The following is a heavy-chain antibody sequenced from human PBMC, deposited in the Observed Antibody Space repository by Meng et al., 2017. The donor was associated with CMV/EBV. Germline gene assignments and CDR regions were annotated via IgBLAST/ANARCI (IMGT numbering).Heavy chain of an antibody. V-gene: IGHV3-23*01. Sequence: GESLKISCAASGFTFSNYALSWVRQAPGKGLEWVSTISGSGGSTYYADSVKGRFTISRDISKNTLYLQMNSLRAEDTAVYYCARDSRVVVVPAAIRAAFDIWGQGTMVTVSS. J-gene: IGHJ3*02. CDR3: ARDSRVVVVPAAIRAAFDI. CDR1: GFTFSNYA. CDR2: ISGSGGST. D-gene: IGHD2-2*01.